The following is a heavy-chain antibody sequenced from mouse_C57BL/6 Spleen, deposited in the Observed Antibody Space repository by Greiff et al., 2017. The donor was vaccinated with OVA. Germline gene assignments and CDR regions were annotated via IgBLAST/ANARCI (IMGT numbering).Heavy chain of an antibody. Sequence: QVQLKQPGAELVKPGASVKLSCKASGYTFTSYWMHWVKQRPGRGLEWIGRIDPNSGGTKYNEKFKSKATLTVDKPSSTAYMQRSSLTSEDSAVYYCAREGAIDSNSLYFDYWGQGTTLTVSS. CDR2: IDPNSGGT. D-gene: IGHD2-5*01. J-gene: IGHJ2*01. CDR1: GYTFTSYW. CDR3: AREGAIDSNSLYFDY. V-gene: IGHV1-72*01.